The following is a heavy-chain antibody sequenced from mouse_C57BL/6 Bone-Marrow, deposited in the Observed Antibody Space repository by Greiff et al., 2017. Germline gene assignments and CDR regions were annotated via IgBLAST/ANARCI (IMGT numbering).Heavy chain of an antibody. J-gene: IGHJ2*01. CDR2: IDPSDSYT. V-gene: IGHV1-59*01. CDR3: ARYNHYDFDY. Sequence: QVQLKQPGAELVRPGTSVKLSCKASGYTFTSYWMHWVKQRPGQGLEWIGVIDPSDSYTNYNQKFKGKATLTVDTSSSTAYMQLSSLTSEDSAVYYCARYNHYDFDYWGQGTTLTVSS. CDR1: GYTFTSYW. D-gene: IGHD2-4*01.